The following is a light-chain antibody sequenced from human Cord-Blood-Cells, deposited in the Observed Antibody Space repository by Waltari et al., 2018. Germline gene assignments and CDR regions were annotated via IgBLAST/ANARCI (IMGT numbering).Light chain of an antibody. CDR1: QSVLYSSTNKNY. V-gene: IGKV4-1*01. CDR2: LAS. Sequence: DIVMTQSPDSLAVSLGERATINCKSRQSVLYSSTNKNYLAWYQQKPGQPPKLLIYLASTRESGVPDRFSGSGSGTDFTLTISSLQAEDVAVYYCQQYYSAPYTFGQGTKLEIK. J-gene: IGKJ2*01. CDR3: QQYYSAPYT.